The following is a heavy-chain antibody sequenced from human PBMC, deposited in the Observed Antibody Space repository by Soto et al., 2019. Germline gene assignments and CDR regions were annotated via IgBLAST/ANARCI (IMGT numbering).Heavy chain of an antibody. CDR1: GGSFSGYY. V-gene: IGHV4-34*09. CDR3: ASSIRPSPSEDY. J-gene: IGHJ4*02. Sequence: SETLSLTCAVYGGSFSGYYWSWIRQPPGKGLEWIGYIYYSGSTYYNPSLKSRVTISVDTSKNQFSLKLSSVTAADTAVYCCASSIRPSPSEDYWGQGTLVTVSS. CDR2: IYYSGST. D-gene: IGHD3-3*02.